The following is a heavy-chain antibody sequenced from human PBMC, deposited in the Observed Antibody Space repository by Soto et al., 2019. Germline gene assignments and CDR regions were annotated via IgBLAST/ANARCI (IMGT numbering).Heavy chain of an antibody. Sequence: SVKVSCKASGGTFSSCAINWVRQAPGQGLEWMGGIIPIFRTANYARKFQGRVTLTVDESTSTAYMELSSLRSEDTAVYYCAKDKVARRYSSGWFGGGMNVWGQGTTVTVSS. CDR3: AKDKVARRYSSGWFGGGMNV. CDR2: IIPIFRTA. J-gene: IGHJ6*02. CDR1: GGTFSSCA. V-gene: IGHV1-69*13. D-gene: IGHD6-19*01.